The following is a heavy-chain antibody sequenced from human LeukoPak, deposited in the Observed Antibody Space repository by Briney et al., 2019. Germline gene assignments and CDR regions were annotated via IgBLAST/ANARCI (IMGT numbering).Heavy chain of an antibody. D-gene: IGHD3-9*01. CDR1: GFTFSSYA. Sequence: GGSLRLSCEASGFTFSSYAMSWVRQAPGKGLEWVSAISGSGGSTYYADSVKGRFTISRDNSKNTLYLQMNSLRAEDTAVYYCARVLRYFDWYSPPHGDYYMDVWGKGTTVTISS. CDR3: ARVLRYFDWYSPPHGDYYMDV. V-gene: IGHV3-23*01. J-gene: IGHJ6*03. CDR2: ISGSGGST.